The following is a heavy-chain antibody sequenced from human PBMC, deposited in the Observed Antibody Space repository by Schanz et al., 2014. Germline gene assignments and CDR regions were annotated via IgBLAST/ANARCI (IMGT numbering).Heavy chain of an antibody. CDR3: ARPRVGHSSGFDF. D-gene: IGHD3-22*01. J-gene: IGHJ4*02. CDR2: ISGDSDYI. V-gene: IGHV3-21*01. CDR1: GFAFSTSS. Sequence: EVRLVESGGCLVKPGGSLRLSCEASGFAFSTSSMNWVRQAPGKGREWVSSISGDSDYIYYADSVKGRFTISRDNAKRSLYLRMNRLRVDDTAVYYCARPRVGHSSGFDFWGQGSLVTVSS.